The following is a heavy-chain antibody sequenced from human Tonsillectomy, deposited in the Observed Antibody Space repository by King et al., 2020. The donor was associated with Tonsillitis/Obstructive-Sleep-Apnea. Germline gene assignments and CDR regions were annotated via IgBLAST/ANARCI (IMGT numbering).Heavy chain of an antibody. CDR2: IRNKGYGGTT. V-gene: IGHV3-49*04. Sequence: VQLVESGGGLVQPGRSLRLSCTASGFTFGDYAMSWVRQAPGKGLEWVGFIRNKGYGGTTEYAASVKGRFSMSRDDSKSIAYLQMYSLKTEDTAVYYCTRDRRPYCGGGCYSGFDPWGQGTLVTVSS. J-gene: IGHJ5*02. D-gene: IGHD2-21*02. CDR1: GFTFGDYA. CDR3: TRDRRPYCGGGCYSGFDP.